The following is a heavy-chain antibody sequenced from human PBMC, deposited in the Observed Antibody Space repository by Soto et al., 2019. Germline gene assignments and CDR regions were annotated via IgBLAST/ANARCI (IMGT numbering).Heavy chain of an antibody. CDR2: IIPIFGTTT. D-gene: IGHD2-15*01. Sequence: SGGTFSSYAISWVRQAPGQGLEWMGGIIPIFGTTTYYRDSVKGRFTMSKDKSRKTVYLQMNSLRVEDTAIYYCAKDRVPDGIYSSDYWGQGVLVTVSS. J-gene: IGHJ4*02. V-gene: IGHV1-69*05. CDR1: GGTFSSYA. CDR3: AKDRVPDGIYSSDY.